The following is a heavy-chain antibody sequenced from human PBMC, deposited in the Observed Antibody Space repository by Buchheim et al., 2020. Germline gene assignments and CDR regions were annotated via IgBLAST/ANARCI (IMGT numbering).Heavy chain of an antibody. CDR1: GFTFSSYW. CDR3: ARGSFAAAGTGDYYYYGMDV. CDR2: INSDGSST. D-gene: IGHD6-13*01. J-gene: IGHJ6*02. V-gene: IGHV3-74*01. Sequence: EVQLVESGGGLVQPGGSLRLFCAASGFTFSSYWMHWVRQAPGKGLVWVSRINSDGSSTSYADSVKGRFTISRDNAKNTLYLQMNSLRAEDTAVYYCARGSFAAAGTGDYYYYGMDVWGQGTT.